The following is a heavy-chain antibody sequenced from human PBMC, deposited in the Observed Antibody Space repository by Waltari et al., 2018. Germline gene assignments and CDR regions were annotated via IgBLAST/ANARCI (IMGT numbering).Heavy chain of an antibody. CDR2: ISYDGSNK. J-gene: IGHJ4*02. V-gene: IGHV3-30-3*01. CDR3: AREKGIYGDYLGFLVY. Sequence: QVQLVESGGGVVQPGRSLRLSCEASGFTFSSYAMHWVRQAPGKGLEWVAVISYDGSNKYYADSVKGRFTISRDNSKNTLYLQMNSLRAEDTAVYYCAREKGIYGDYLGFLVYWGQGTLVTVSS. CDR1: GFTFSSYA. D-gene: IGHD4-17*01.